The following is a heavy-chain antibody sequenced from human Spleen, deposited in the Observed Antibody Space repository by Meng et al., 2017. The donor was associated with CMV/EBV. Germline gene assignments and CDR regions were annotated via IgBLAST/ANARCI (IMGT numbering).Heavy chain of an antibody. J-gene: IGHJ5*02. CDR1: GYTFTSYD. CDR3: ARRGFPNWFDP. CDR2: MNPNSGNT. Sequence: SCKASGYTFTSYDINWVRQATGQGLEWMGWMNPNSGNTGYAQKFQGRVTITRNTSISTAYLELSSLRSEDTAVYYCARRGFPNWFDPWGQGTLVTVSS. V-gene: IGHV1-8*03. D-gene: IGHD3-10*01.